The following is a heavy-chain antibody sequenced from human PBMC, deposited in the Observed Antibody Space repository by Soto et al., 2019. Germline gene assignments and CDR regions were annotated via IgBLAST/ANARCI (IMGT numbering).Heavy chain of an antibody. CDR1: GFTFSSYG. D-gene: IGHD6-19*01. V-gene: IGHV3-33*01. CDR3: ARSRYSSGWFDY. J-gene: IGHJ4*02. CDR2: IWCDGSNK. Sequence: QVQLVESGGGVVQPGRSLRLSCAASGFTFSSYGMHWVRQAPGKGLEWVAVIWCDGSNKYYADSVKGRFTISRDNSKNTLYLQMNSLRAEDTGVYYCARSRYSSGWFDYWGQGTLVTVSS.